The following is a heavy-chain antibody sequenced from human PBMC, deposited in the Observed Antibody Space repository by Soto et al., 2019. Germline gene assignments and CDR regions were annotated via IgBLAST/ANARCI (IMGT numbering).Heavy chain of an antibody. Sequence: QLQVQESGPGQVKPSQTLSLTCTVSGGSITSHHYYWGWIRQPPGKGLKWIGSIYSGGNTYYNPSLRSRLTIFVDTAKNLISLKLSSVTAADSAIYYCGSGPSTTWIDNWGLGTQVSVSS. CDR1: GGSITSHHYY. V-gene: IGHV4-39*01. D-gene: IGHD2-2*01. CDR2: IYSGGNT. CDR3: GSGPSTTWIDN. J-gene: IGHJ4*02.